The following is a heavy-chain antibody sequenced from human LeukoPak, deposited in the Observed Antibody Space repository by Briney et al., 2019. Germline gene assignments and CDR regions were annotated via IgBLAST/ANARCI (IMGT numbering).Heavy chain of an antibody. CDR3: ARVTTMVRGVRPFDY. V-gene: IGHV1-18*01. CDR2: ISACNGNT. CDR1: GYTFTSYG. D-gene: IGHD3-10*01. J-gene: IGHJ4*02. Sequence: ASVKVSCKASGYTFTSYGISWVRQAPGQGLEWMGWISACNGNTNYAQKLQGRVTMTTDTSTSTAYMELRSLRSDDTAVYYCARVTTMVRGVRPFDYWGQGTLVTVSS.